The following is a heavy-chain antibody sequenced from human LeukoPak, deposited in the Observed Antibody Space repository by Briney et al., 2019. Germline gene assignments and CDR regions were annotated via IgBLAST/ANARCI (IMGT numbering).Heavy chain of an antibody. Sequence: SETLSLTCAVYGGSFRGYYWSWIRQPPGKGLEWIGEINHSGSTNYNPSLKSRVTISLDTPMKKFSLKLNSVTAADTAVYDCASTERCSTTCPLDYWGQGTLVTVSS. J-gene: IGHJ4*02. D-gene: IGHD2-2*01. V-gene: IGHV4-34*01. CDR3: ASTERCSTTCPLDY. CDR2: INHSGST. CDR1: GGSFRGYY.